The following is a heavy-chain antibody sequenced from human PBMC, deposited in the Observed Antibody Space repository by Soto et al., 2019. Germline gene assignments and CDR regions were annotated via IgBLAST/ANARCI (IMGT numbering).Heavy chain of an antibody. V-gene: IGHV3-23*01. CDR2: ISGNGGST. Sequence: GGSLRLSCAASGFTFSNYAMSWVRQAPGKGLEWVSAISGNGGSTYYADSVKGRFTISRDNSKNTLYLQMNSLRAEDTAVYYCARAGYCTSTRCSINWFDHWGQGTLVTVSS. CDR1: GFTFSNYA. CDR3: ARAGYCTSTRCSINWFDH. J-gene: IGHJ5*02. D-gene: IGHD2-2*01.